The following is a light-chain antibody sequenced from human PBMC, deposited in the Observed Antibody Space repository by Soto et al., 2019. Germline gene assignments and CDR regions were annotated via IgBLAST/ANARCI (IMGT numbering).Light chain of an antibody. CDR3: SSFTSRFTFNYI. CDR1: SSDVGGYNY. Sequence: QSALAQPASVSGSPGQSITISCTVTSSDVGGYNYVSWYQQHPGKAPKIIIYEVTNRPSGVSNRFSGSKSGNTASLTISGLQAEDDADYYCSSFTSRFTFNYIFGTGTRSPS. CDR2: EVT. V-gene: IGLV2-14*01. J-gene: IGLJ1*01.